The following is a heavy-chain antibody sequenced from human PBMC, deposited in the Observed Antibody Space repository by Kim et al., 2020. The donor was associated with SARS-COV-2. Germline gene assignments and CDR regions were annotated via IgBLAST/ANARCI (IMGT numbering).Heavy chain of an antibody. J-gene: IGHJ4*02. V-gene: IGHV4-59*01. Sequence: YNPSLKSRVTISVDTSKNQFSLKLSSVTAADTAVYYCARNPEIQLWLPDYWGQGTLVTVSS. D-gene: IGHD5-18*01. CDR3: ARNPEIQLWLPDY.